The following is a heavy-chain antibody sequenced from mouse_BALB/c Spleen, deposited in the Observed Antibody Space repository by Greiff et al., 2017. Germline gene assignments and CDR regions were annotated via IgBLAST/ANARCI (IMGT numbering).Heavy chain of an antibody. Sequence: EVMLVESGGGLVQPGGSRKLSCAASGFTFSSFGMHWVRQAPEKGLEWVAYISSGSSTIYYADTVKGRFTISRDNPKNTLFLQMTSLRSEDTAMYYCASDGDYGNYGLDYWGQGTTLTVSS. J-gene: IGHJ2*01. CDR1: GFTFSSFG. V-gene: IGHV5-17*02. CDR3: ASDGDYGNYGLDY. D-gene: IGHD2-1*01. CDR2: ISSGSSTI.